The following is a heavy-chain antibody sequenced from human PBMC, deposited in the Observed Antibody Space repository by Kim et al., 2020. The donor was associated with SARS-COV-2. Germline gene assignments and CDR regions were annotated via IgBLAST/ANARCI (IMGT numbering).Heavy chain of an antibody. Sequence: GESLKISCKGSGYSFTSYWISWVRQMPGKGLEWMGRIDPSDSYTNYSPSFQGHVTISADKSISTAYLQWSSLKASDTAMYYCARDGGIAAAPRDGMDVWGQGTTVTVSS. D-gene: IGHD6-13*01. V-gene: IGHV5-10-1*01. CDR1: GYSFTSYW. CDR2: IDPSDSYT. J-gene: IGHJ6*02. CDR3: ARDGGIAAAPRDGMDV.